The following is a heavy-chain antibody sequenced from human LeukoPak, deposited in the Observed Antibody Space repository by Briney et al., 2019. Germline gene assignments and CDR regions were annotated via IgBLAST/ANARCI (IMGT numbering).Heavy chain of an antibody. CDR1: GFTFSSYW. CDR2: IRQDGGAN. V-gene: IGHV3-7*01. CDR3: ARDGTAPGLYFAL. Sequence: GGSLRLSCAVSGFTFSSYWMNWVRQAPGKGLEWVASIRQDGGANSYVDSVKGRFTTSRDNTKNSLYLQINSLRAEDTAMYYCARDGTAPGLYFALWGQGTLVTVSS. J-gene: IGHJ4*01. D-gene: IGHD6-13*01.